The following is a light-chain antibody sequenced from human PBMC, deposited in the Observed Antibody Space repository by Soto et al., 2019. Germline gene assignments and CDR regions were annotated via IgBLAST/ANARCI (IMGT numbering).Light chain of an antibody. J-gene: IGLJ2*01. V-gene: IGLV3-21*04. CDR2: YDS. CDR1: NIGSKS. CDR3: QVWDSSSDHVV. Sequence: SSELSQPPSVSVTPGKTASITCGGNNIGSKSVHWYQQKPGQAPVVVIYYDSDRPSGIPERFSGSNSGNTPTLTISRVEAGDEADYYCQVWDSSSDHVVFGGGTKLTVL.